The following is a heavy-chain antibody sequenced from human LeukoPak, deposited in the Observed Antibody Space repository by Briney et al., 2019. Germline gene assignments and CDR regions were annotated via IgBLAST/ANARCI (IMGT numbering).Heavy chain of an antibody. CDR1: GYTFASYG. V-gene: IGHV1-18*01. D-gene: IGHD2-2*01. J-gene: IGHJ5*02. Sequence: ASVRVSCKASGYTFASYGITWVRQAPGQGLEWMGWISAYNGVTNYAQELQGGVTMTTDTSTSTAYMELRSLRSDDTAVYYCAREANSCTGISCYDGWFDPWGQGTLVTVSS. CDR3: AREANSCTGISCYDGWFDP. CDR2: ISAYNGVT.